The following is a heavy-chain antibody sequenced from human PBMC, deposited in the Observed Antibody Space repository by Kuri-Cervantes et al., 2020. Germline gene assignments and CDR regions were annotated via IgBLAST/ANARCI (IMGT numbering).Heavy chain of an antibody. CDR3: ATTADSSGYYLNFDY. CDR1: GGSISSYY. CDR2: IYYSGST. V-gene: IGHV4-59*01. Sequence: GSLRLSCTVSGGSISSYYWSWIRQPAGKGLEWIGYIYYSGSTNYNPSLKSRVTISVDTSKNQFSLRLSSVTAADTAVYYCATTADSSGYYLNFDYWGQGTLVTVSS. D-gene: IGHD3-22*01. J-gene: IGHJ4*02.